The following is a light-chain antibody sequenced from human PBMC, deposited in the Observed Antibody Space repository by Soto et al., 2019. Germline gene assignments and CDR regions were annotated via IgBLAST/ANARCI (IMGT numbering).Light chain of an antibody. J-gene: IGKJ4*01. Sequence: IVLTQSPGTRSLSPGQRATLSCRASQSVSSNYLAWYQQKPGQAPRLLIYGASSKATGITDRFSGSGSGTDFHLTISRLEPEDFVVYYCQQYGSSPPLTFGGGTKVDIK. CDR1: QSVSSNY. CDR3: QQYGSSPPLT. V-gene: IGKV3-20*01. CDR2: GAS.